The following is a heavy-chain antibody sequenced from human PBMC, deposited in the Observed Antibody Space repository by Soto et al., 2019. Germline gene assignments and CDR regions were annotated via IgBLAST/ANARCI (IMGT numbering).Heavy chain of an antibody. CDR1: GFSLTTSGVG. J-gene: IGHJ4*02. CDR2: IYWDDDK. Sequence: QITLNESGPTQVKPRQTLTLTCTFSGFSLTTSGVGVGWIRQSPGKAPEWLALIYWDDDKRYSPSLKSRLTITKDTSKKQVVLTMADLDPADTATYYCAHRVLRTVFGLVTPPAIYFDFWAQGPPVAVS. V-gene: IGHV2-5*02. CDR3: AHRVLRTVFGLVTPPAIYFDF. D-gene: IGHD3-3*01.